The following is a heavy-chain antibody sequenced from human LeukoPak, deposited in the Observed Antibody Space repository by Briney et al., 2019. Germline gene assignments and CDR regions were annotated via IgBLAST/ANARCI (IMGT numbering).Heavy chain of an antibody. V-gene: IGHV4-4*07. Sequence: SETLSLTCTVSGGSISSYYWSWIRQPAGKGLEWIGRIYTSGSTNYNPSLKSRVTMSVDTSKNQFSLKLSSVTAADTAVFYCARDLGDYSNYYYYYYMDVWGKGTTVTVSS. CDR2: IYTSGST. D-gene: IGHD4-11*01. CDR3: ARDLGDYSNYYYYYYMDV. CDR1: GGSISSYY. J-gene: IGHJ6*03.